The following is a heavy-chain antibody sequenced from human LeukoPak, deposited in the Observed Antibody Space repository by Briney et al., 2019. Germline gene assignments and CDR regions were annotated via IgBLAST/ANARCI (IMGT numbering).Heavy chain of an antibody. D-gene: IGHD2-21*02. CDR1: GFTFAGYA. CDR2: ISGSGGST. V-gene: IGHV3-23*01. CDR3: AKSGLVTAIRSYFDY. J-gene: IGHJ4*02. Sequence: SGGSLRLSCAASGFTFAGYAVSWVRQAPGKGLEWVSTISGSGGSTYYADSVKGRFTISRDNSKNTLSLQMNSLRAEDTAVYYCAKSGLVTAIRSYFDYWGQGTLVTVSS.